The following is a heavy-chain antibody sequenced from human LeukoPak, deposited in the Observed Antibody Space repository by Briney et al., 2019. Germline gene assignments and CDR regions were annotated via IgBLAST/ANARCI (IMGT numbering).Heavy chain of an antibody. V-gene: IGHV4-59*01. CDR1: GDSISSYY. J-gene: IGHJ6*03. CDR3: ASANYYYYYYMDV. CDR2: IYYSGST. Sequence: SETLSLTCTVSGDSISSYYWSWIRQPPGKGLEWIGYIYYSGSTNYNPSLKSRVTISVDTSKNQFSLKLSSVTAADTAVYYCASANYYYYYYMDVWGKGTTVTVSS.